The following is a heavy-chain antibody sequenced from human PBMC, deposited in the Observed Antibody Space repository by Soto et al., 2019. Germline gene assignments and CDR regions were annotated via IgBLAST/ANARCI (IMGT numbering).Heavy chain of an antibody. Sequence: GGSLRLSCAASGFIINRDALSWVRQAPGKGLEWVAAINDRGDTTHYADSVKGRFTISRDTSKNTLYLQMNTLRAEDTAVYYCAKDKPGTTSFDYWGRGTLVTVSS. J-gene: IGHJ4*02. D-gene: IGHD1-1*01. CDR2: INDRGDTT. V-gene: IGHV3-23*01. CDR1: GFIINRDA. CDR3: AKDKPGTTSFDY.